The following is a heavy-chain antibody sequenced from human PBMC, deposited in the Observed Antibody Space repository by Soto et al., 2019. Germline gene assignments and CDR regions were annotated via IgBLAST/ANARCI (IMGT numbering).Heavy chain of an antibody. Sequence: LSLTCTVSGGSIDYYRWSWIRQPPGKGLEWIGDISDSGSTNYNLSLRSRVTILVDTSKNQFSLKLNSVTAADTAVYYCARDSTSWFPYYGIDVWGQGTTVTVSS. CDR1: GGSIDYYR. V-gene: IGHV4-59*01. CDR2: ISDSGST. J-gene: IGHJ6*02. D-gene: IGHD6-13*01. CDR3: ARDSTSWFPYYGIDV.